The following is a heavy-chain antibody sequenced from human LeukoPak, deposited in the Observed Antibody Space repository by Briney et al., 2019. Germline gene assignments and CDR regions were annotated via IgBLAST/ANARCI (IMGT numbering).Heavy chain of an antibody. J-gene: IGHJ4*02. CDR2: ISSDSRMI. D-gene: IGHD5-18*01. Sequence: GGSLRLSCAVSGFTFSSFSMTWVRQAPGKGLEWVSYISSDSRMIYYADSVKGRFSISRDNAKNTLYLHMNSLRDEDTAVYYCARDRDTSMVKGYWGQGTLVTVSS. CDR1: GFTFSSFS. V-gene: IGHV3-48*02. CDR3: ARDRDTSMVKGY.